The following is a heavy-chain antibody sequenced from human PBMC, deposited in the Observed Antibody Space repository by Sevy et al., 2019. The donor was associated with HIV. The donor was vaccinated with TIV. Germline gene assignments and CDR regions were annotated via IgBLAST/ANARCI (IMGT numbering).Heavy chain of an antibody. CDR2: INPNSGGT. Sequence: ASVKVSCKASGYTFTGYYMHWVRQAPGQGLEWMGWINPNSGGTNYAQKFQGRVTMTRDTSISTAYMELSRLRSDDTAVYYCARDRASVAAGPSGWFDPWGQGTLVTVSS. J-gene: IGHJ5*02. CDR1: GYTFTGYY. V-gene: IGHV1-2*02. CDR3: ARDRASVAAGPSGWFDP. D-gene: IGHD6-19*01.